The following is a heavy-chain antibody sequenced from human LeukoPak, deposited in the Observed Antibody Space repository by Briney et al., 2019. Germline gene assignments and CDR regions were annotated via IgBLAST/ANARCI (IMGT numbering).Heavy chain of an antibody. V-gene: IGHV3-15*01. CDR2: IKSKTDGGTT. Sequence: GGSLRLSCAASGFTFSSYAMSWVRQAPGKGLEWVGRIKSKTDGGTTDYAAPVKGRFTISRDDSKNTLYLQMNSLKTEDTAVYYCTTDVPPNWFDPWGQGTLVTVSS. CDR3: TTDVPPNWFDP. J-gene: IGHJ5*02. CDR1: GFTFSSYA. D-gene: IGHD2-2*01.